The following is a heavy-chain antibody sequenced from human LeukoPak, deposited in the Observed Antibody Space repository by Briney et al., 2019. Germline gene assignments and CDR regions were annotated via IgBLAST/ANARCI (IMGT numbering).Heavy chain of an antibody. CDR2: ISSSSSYI. Sequence: PGGSQRLSCAASGFTFSSYSMNWVRQAPGKGLEWVSSISSSSSYIYYADSVKGRFTISRDNAKNSLYLQMNSLRAEDTAVYYCARDLCSGGSCRLDYWGQGTLVTVSS. J-gene: IGHJ4*02. V-gene: IGHV3-21*01. CDR3: ARDLCSGGSCRLDY. D-gene: IGHD2-15*01. CDR1: GFTFSSYS.